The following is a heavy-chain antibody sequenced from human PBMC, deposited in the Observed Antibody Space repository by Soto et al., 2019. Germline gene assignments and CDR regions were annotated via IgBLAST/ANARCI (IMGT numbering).Heavy chain of an antibody. V-gene: IGHV1-69*13. CDR2: IIPIFGTA. Sequence: SVKVSCKASGGTFSSYAISWVRQAPGQGLEWMGGIIPIFGTANYAQKFQGRVTITADESTSTAYMELSSLRSEDTAVYYCARDRCIAVAGAPDYYYGMDVWGQGTTVTVSS. D-gene: IGHD6-19*01. J-gene: IGHJ6*02. CDR1: GGTFSSYA. CDR3: ARDRCIAVAGAPDYYYGMDV.